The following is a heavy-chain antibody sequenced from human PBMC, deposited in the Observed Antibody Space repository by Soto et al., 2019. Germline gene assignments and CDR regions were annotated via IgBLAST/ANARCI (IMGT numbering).Heavy chain of an antibody. CDR3: ARGGSSSWYYYYYYMDV. Sequence: QVQLQESGPGLVKPSETLSLTCTVSGGSISSYYWSWIRQPPGKGLEWIGYIYYSGSTNYNPSLKSRVTTSVDTSKNQYSLKLSSVAAADTAVYYCARGGSSSWYYYYYYMDVWGKGTTVTVSS. J-gene: IGHJ6*03. CDR1: GGSISSYY. V-gene: IGHV4-59*01. D-gene: IGHD6-13*01. CDR2: IYYSGST.